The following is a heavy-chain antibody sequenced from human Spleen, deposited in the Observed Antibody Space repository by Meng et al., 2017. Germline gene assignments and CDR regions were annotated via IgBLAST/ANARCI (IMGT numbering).Heavy chain of an antibody. D-gene: IGHD3-9*01. J-gene: IGHJ4*02. Sequence: ASVKVSCKASGYTFTSYYMYWVRQAPGQGLEWMGIINPSGGSTSYAQKFQGRVTMTRDTSTSTVYMELSTLRSEDTAVYYCAIAMGRYGGYFDYWGQGTLVTVSS. V-gene: IGHV1-46*01. CDR3: AIAMGRYGGYFDY. CDR1: GYTFTSYY. CDR2: INPSGGST.